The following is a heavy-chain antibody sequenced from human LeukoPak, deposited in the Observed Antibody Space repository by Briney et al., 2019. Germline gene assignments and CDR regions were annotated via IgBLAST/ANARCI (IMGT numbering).Heavy chain of an antibody. Sequence: GGSLRLSCAASGFSYSSFEMNWVRQAPGKGLEWVSYISSSGSTIYYADSVKGRFTISRDNAKNSLYLQMNSLRAEDTAVYYCAKAWISSSPNDAFDIWGQGTMVTVSS. CDR2: ISSSGSTI. V-gene: IGHV3-48*03. CDR3: AKAWISSSPNDAFDI. D-gene: IGHD6-6*01. J-gene: IGHJ3*02. CDR1: GFSYSSFE.